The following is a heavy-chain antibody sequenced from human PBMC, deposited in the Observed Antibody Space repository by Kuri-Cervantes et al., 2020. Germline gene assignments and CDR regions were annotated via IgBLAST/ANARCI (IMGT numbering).Heavy chain of an antibody. D-gene: IGHD6-13*01. J-gene: IGHJ1*01. CDR1: GYTFTSYD. Sequence: ASVKVSCKASGYTFTSYDINWVRQATGQGLEWMGWMNPNSGNTGYAQKFQGRVTITRDTSASTAYMELSSLRSEDTAVYYCARDSSSWYIIGYFQHWARAPWSPSPQ. V-gene: IGHV1-8*01. CDR3: ARDSSSWYIIGYFQH. CDR2: MNPNSGNT.